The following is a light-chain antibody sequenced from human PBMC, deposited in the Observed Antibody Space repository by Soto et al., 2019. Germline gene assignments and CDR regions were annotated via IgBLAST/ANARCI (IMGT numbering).Light chain of an antibody. CDR2: AAS. V-gene: IGKV1-8*01. CDR3: QQYDIYPLT. Sequence: AIRMTQSPSSFSASTGDRVTITCRASQGISSYLAWYQQKPGKAPKLLIYAASTLQSGVPSRFSGSGSGTDFTLTCCCLQSEDFATYYCQQYDIYPLTFVVGNKVEIK. J-gene: IGKJ4*01. CDR1: QGISSY.